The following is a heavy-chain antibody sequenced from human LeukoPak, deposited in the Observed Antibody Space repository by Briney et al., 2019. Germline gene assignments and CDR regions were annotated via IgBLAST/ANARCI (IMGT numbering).Heavy chain of an antibody. CDR3: ARHPASGSLVVFDY. D-gene: IGHD1-26*01. CDR2: MNHSGST. V-gene: IGHV4-34*01. Sequence: SETLSLTCAVYGGSFSGYYWSWVRQPPGKGGEGIGEMNHSGSTYYNPSLKSPVTISVDTSKNQFSLKLSSVTAADTAVYYCARHPASGSLVVFDYWGQGTLVTVSS. CDR1: GGSFSGYY. J-gene: IGHJ4*02.